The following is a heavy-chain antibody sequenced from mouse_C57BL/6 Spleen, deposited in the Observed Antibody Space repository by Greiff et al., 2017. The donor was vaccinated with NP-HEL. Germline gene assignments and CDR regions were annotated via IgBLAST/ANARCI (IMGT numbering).Heavy chain of an antibody. CDR3: TTWHYYGSSPYAMDY. V-gene: IGHV14-4*01. Sequence: EVQLQQSGAELVRPGASVKLSCTASGFNIKDDYMHWVKQRPEQGLEWIGWIDPENGDTEYASKFQGKATITADTSSNTAYLQLSSLTSEDTAVYYCTTWHYYGSSPYAMDYWGQGTSVTVSS. CDR1: GFNIKDDY. D-gene: IGHD1-1*01. CDR2: IDPENGDT. J-gene: IGHJ4*01.